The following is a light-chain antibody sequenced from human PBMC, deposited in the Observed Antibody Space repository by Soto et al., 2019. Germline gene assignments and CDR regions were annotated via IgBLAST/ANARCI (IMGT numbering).Light chain of an antibody. J-gene: IGKJ1*01. CDR1: QSINNY. V-gene: IGKV1-39*01. CDR2: AAS. CDR3: QQSYSTPLWT. Sequence: DIQITQSPSSLSASVVDRFIMALRASQSINNYLNWYQQKPGKAPKLLIYAASSLQSGVPSRFSGSGSGADFTLTISSLQPEDFATYYCQQSYSTPLWTFGQGTKVDIK.